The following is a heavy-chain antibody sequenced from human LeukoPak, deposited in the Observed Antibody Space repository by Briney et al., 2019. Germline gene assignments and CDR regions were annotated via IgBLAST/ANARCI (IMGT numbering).Heavy chain of an antibody. CDR2: IWSDGSNK. D-gene: IGHD6-19*01. J-gene: IGHJ4*02. Sequence: PGGSLRLSCAASGFTFSDYYMSWIRQAPGKGLEWVAVIWSDGSNKYYADSVKGRFTISRDNSKNTLYLQMNSLRAEDTAVYYCARYSSGFLDSWGQGTLVTVSS. CDR1: GFTFSDYY. V-gene: IGHV3-33*08. CDR3: ARYSSGFLDS.